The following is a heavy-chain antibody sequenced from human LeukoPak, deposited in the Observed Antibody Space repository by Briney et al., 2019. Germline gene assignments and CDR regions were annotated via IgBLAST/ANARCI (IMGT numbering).Heavy chain of an antibody. V-gene: IGHV3-43*02. D-gene: IGHD2-2*01. CDR3: AKDGQPYYYYYGMDV. Sequence: GGSLRLSCAASGFTFDDYAMYWVRQAPGKGLEWVSVISGGGSSTFYADSVKGRITISRDNSKNSLYLQMNNLRTEDTALYYCAKDGQPYYYYYGMDVWGQGATVTVSS. J-gene: IGHJ6*02. CDR1: GFTFDDYA. CDR2: ISGGGSST.